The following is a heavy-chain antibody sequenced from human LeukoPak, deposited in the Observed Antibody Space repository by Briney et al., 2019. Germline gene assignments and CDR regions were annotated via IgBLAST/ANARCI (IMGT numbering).Heavy chain of an antibody. J-gene: IGHJ4*02. CDR2: INYSGST. V-gene: IGHV4-39*07. CDR3: ARGWRRGSGYYKPFGY. Sequence: PSETLSLTCTVSGGSISSSNYYWGWIRQPPGKGLEWIGSINYSGSTYYNPSLKSRVTISVDTSKNQFSLKLSSVTAADTAVYYCARGWRRGSGYYKPFGYWGQGTLVTVSS. CDR1: GGSISSSNYY. D-gene: IGHD3-22*01.